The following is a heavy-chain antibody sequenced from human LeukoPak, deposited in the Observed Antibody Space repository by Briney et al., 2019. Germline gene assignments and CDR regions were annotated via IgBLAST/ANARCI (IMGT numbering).Heavy chain of an antibody. D-gene: IGHD3-3*01. CDR1: GFTFSSYA. CDR3: ARDEYDFWSGYLYYYYGMDV. J-gene: IGHJ6*02. Sequence: PGGSLRLSCAASGFTFSSYAMHWVRQAPGKGLEWVAVISYDGSNKYYADSVKGRFTISRDNSKNTLYLQMNSLRAEDTAVYYCARDEYDFWSGYLYYYYGMDVWGQGTTVTVSS. V-gene: IGHV3-30-3*01. CDR2: ISYDGSNK.